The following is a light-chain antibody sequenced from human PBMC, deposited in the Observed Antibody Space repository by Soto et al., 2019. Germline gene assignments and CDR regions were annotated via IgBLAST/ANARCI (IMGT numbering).Light chain of an antibody. V-gene: IGLV4-69*01. CDR1: SGHSSYA. Sequence: QPVLTQSPSASASLGASVKLTCTLSSGHSSYAIAWHQQQPEKGPRYLMKLNSDGSHSKGDGIPDRFSGSSSGAERYLTISSRQSEDEAYYYCQTWGTGPWVFGGGTKLTVL. CDR2: LNSDGSH. CDR3: QTWGTGPWV. J-gene: IGLJ3*02.